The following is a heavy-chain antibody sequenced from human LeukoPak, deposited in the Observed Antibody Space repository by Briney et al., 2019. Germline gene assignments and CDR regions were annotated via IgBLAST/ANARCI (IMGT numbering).Heavy chain of an antibody. J-gene: IGHJ4*02. D-gene: IGHD3-22*01. CDR3: AKDGTSFISYYYDSSGFYDC. Sequence: GGSLRLSCAASGXTFSNYGVHWVRQAPGKGLEWVAAVSYDGTYKYYADSMKGRFTVSRDNSKNTLYMQVNTLRAEDTAVYYCAKDGTSFISYYYDSSGFYDCWGQGTLVTVSS. V-gene: IGHV3-30*18. CDR2: VSYDGTYK. CDR1: GXTFSNYG.